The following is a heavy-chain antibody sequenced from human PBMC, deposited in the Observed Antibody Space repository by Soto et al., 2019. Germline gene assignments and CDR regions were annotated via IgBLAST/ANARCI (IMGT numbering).Heavy chain of an antibody. CDR1: GGSVSSSNW. Sequence: QVQLQESGPGLVKPSGTLSLTCAVSGGSVSSSNWWSWVRQSPGKGLEWMGEIYHSGSAHYNPSLKSRATRSLDKSKNQFTLRLTSVTAADTAVYYWARVPGGVVSADEAFDIWGPGTRVIVSS. CDR2: IYHSGSA. D-gene: IGHD2-15*01. J-gene: IGHJ3*02. V-gene: IGHV4-4*02. CDR3: ARVPGGVVSADEAFDI.